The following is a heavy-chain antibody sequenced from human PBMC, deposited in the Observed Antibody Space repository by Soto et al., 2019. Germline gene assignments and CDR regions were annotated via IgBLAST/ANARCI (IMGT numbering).Heavy chain of an antibody. V-gene: IGHV4-59*08. CDR1: SGSIINNY. J-gene: IGHJ4*02. CDR3: ARHANGGTSD. CDR2: IYYTGRT. D-gene: IGHD7-27*01. Sequence: PSETLSLTCTVSSGSIINNYWSWIRQPPGKGLEWIGYIYYTGRTYYNTSLESRVIISVDTSKNQFSLNLNSVTAADTAVYYCARHANGGTSDWGQGTLVRVS.